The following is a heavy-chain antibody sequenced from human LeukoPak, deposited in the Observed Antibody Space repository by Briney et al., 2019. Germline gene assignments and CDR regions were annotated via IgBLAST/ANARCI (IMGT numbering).Heavy chain of an antibody. J-gene: IGHJ4*02. D-gene: IGHD1-26*01. CDR2: ISYDGSNK. V-gene: IGHV3-30*04. Sequence: GRSLRLSCAASGFTFSSYAMHWVRQAPGKGLEWAAVISYDGSNKYYADSVKGRFTISRDNSKNTLYLQMNSLRAEDTVVYYCARSPVGATTKNPHFDYWGQGALVTVSS. CDR1: GFTFSSYA. CDR3: ARSPVGATTKNPHFDY.